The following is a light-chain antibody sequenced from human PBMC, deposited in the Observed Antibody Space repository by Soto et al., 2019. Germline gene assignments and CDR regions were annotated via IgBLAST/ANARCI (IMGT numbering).Light chain of an antibody. CDR3: AAWDVRFVV. Sequence: QYVLTQPPSASGTPGQRVTISCSGSRSSIGTNTVTWYQQLPGTAPKLLIYSDNQRPSGVPDRFSGSKSGTSASLAISALQSDDEAAYYCAAWDVRFVVFGGGTKLTVL. V-gene: IGLV1-44*01. CDR2: SDN. J-gene: IGLJ2*01. CDR1: RSSIGTNT.